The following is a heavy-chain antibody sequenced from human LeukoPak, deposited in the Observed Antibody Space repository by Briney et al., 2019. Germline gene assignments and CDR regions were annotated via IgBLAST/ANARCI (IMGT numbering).Heavy chain of an antibody. D-gene: IGHD3-16*01. CDR1: GGSFSVYY. CDR3: ARHVAYVHQDYYMDV. V-gene: IGHV4-34*01. CDR2: INHSGST. J-gene: IGHJ6*03. Sequence: SETLSLTCAVYGGSFSVYYWSWLRQPPGKGLEWIGEINHSGSTNYNPSLKSRVTISVDTSENQFSLKLSSVTAADTAVYYCARHVAYVHQDYYMDVWGKGTTVAVSS.